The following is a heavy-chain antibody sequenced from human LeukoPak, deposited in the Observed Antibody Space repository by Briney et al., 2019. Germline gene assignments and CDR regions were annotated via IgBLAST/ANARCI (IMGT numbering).Heavy chain of an antibody. J-gene: IGHJ4*02. V-gene: IGHV3-11*01. CDR3: AKGRSSSWYREFDY. CDR1: GFTFSDYY. CDR2: ISSSGSTI. Sequence: PGGSLRLSCAASGFTFSDYYMSWIRQAPGKGLEWVSYISSSGSTIYYADSVKGRFTISRDNSKNTLYLQMNSLRAEDTAVYYCAKGRSSSWYREFDYWGQGTLVTVSS. D-gene: IGHD6-13*01.